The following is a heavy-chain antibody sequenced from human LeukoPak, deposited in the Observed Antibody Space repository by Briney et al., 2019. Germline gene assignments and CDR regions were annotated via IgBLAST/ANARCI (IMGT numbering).Heavy chain of an antibody. CDR1: GFTFSSYS. D-gene: IGHD3-22*01. J-gene: IGHJ3*02. V-gene: IGHV3-21*04. CDR2: ISSSSSYI. Sequence: GGSLRLSCAASGFTFSSYSMNWVRQAPGKGLEWVSFISSSSSYIYHADSLKGRFTISRDNAKNSLYLQMNSLRAEDTAVYYCAKDLIQYYYDSSGYDIWGQGTMVTVSS. CDR3: AKDLIQYYYDSSGYDI.